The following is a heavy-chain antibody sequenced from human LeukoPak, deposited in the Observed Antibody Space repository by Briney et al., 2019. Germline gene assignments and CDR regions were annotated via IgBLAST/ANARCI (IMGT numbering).Heavy chain of an antibody. CDR3: ATGPGYSYGPPTLFDY. J-gene: IGHJ4*02. CDR2: INPNSGGT. Sequence: EASVKVSCKASGYTFTGYYMHWVRQAPGQGLEWMGWINPNSGGTNYAQKFQGRVTMTRDTSISTAYMELSSLRSEDTAVYYCATGPGYSYGPPTLFDYWGQGTLVTVSS. V-gene: IGHV1-2*02. CDR1: GYTFTGYY. D-gene: IGHD5-18*01.